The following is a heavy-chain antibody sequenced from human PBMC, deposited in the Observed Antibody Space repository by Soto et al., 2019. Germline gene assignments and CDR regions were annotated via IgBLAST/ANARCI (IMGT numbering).Heavy chain of an antibody. V-gene: IGHV1-18*01. D-gene: IGHD1-1*01. CDR3: AREGPPWKATTGSPTTRNWFDP. Sequence: ASVKVSCKASGYTFTSYGISWVRQAPGQGLEWMGWISAYNGNTNYAQKLQGRVTMTTDTSTSTAYMELRSLRSDDTAVYYLAREGPPWKATTGSPTTRNWFDPWGQGTLVTVSS. J-gene: IGHJ5*02. CDR2: ISAYNGNT. CDR1: GYTFTSYG.